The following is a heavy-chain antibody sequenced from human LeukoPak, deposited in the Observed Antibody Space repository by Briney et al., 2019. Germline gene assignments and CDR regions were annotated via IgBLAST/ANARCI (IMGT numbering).Heavy chain of an antibody. D-gene: IGHD4-17*01. V-gene: IGHV4-59*11. J-gene: IGHJ3*02. CDR1: GDSFSSHY. CDR3: ARDVVTVTKGFDI. Sequence: PSETLSLTCAVSGDSFSSHYWAWIRQSPGTGLEWIVYISHIGRTNYNPSLKSRVTISIDTSQNQFSLKLRSVTAADTAVYYCARDVVTVTKGFDIWGQGTMVSVSS. CDR2: ISHIGRT.